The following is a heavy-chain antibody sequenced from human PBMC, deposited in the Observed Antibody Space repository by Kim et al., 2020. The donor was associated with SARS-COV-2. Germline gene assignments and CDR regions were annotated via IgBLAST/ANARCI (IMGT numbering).Heavy chain of an antibody. CDR3: ARAARPDAFDL. CDR2: ISEEGSQK. CDR1: GMTLSTFW. V-gene: IGHV3-7*05. Sequence: GGSLRLSCVGSGMTLSTFWMTWVRQSPGKGLECVAMISEEGSQKYFLKSVKGRFSISRDNAKKSIFLDMNSLRGDDTAVYFCARAARPDAFDLWGQGTVVTVSS. J-gene: IGHJ3*01.